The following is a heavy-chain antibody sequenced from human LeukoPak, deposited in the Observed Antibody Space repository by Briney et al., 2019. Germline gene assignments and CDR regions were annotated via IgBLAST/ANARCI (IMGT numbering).Heavy chain of an antibody. Sequence: PSETLSLTCTVSGGSISSYYWSWIRQPPGKGLEWIGYIYYSGSTNYNPSLKSRVTISVDTSKNQFSLKLSSVTAADTAVYYCARESPDHYDNQFDYWGQGTLVTVSS. CDR2: IYYSGST. CDR3: ARESPDHYDNQFDY. CDR1: GGSISSYY. V-gene: IGHV4-59*01. D-gene: IGHD3-22*01. J-gene: IGHJ4*02.